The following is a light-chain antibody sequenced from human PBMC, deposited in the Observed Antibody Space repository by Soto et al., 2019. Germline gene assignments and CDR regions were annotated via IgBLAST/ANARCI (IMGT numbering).Light chain of an antibody. Sequence: ELVLAQSPGTLSLSPGERATLSCSASERVSSSFLAWYQQKVGQAPRLLIYDASSRATGIPDRFSGSGSGTGFTLTISRLEPEDFAVYYCQQYGSSPRTFGQGTRLEIK. V-gene: IGKV3-20*01. CDR2: DAS. J-gene: IGKJ5*01. CDR3: QQYGSSPRT. CDR1: ERVSSSF.